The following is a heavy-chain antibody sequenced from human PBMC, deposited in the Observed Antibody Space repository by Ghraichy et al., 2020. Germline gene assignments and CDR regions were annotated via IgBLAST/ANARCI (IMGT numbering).Heavy chain of an antibody. J-gene: IGHJ4*02. CDR2: MHPNSANT. CDR1: GYTFSNYD. CDR3: ARAIRYQLLSEY. V-gene: IGHV1-8*01. D-gene: IGHD2-2*01. Sequence: ASVKVSCRTSGYTFSNYDIIWVRQAAGQGLEWMGWMHPNSANTGYARKFQGRVTMPRDTSINTAYLELISLRSDDTAFYYCARAIRYQLLSEYWGQGTLVTVSS.